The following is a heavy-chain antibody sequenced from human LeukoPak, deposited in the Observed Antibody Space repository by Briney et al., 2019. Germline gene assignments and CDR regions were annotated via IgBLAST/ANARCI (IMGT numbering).Heavy chain of an antibody. CDR2: IYYSGST. J-gene: IGHJ4*02. Sequence: SETLSLTCTVSGGSISSGGYYWSWIRQHPGKGLEWIGYIYYSGSTYYNPSLKSRVTISVDTSKNQFSLKLSSVTAADTAVYYCARGLRYIVVVPGLSYPDEYYFDYWGQGTLVTVSS. CDR3: ARGLRYIVVVPGLSYPDEYYFDY. CDR1: GGSISSGGYY. D-gene: IGHD2-2*01. V-gene: IGHV4-31*03.